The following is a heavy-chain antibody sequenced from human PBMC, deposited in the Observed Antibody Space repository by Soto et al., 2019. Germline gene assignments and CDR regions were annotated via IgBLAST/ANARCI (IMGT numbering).Heavy chain of an antibody. Sequence: GGSLRLSCEASGFTFRSYGMTWVRQAPGKGLEWVAYISSGPGDIFYADSVTGRFTISRDNTRNSVFLHMDRLRDADSALHYCAKRAPFGVFEGRAFDVWGQGTMVTVSS. D-gene: IGHD3-3*01. V-gene: IGHV3-21*05. CDR1: GFTFRSYG. J-gene: IGHJ3*01. CDR3: AKRAPFGVFEGRAFDV. CDR2: ISSGPGDI.